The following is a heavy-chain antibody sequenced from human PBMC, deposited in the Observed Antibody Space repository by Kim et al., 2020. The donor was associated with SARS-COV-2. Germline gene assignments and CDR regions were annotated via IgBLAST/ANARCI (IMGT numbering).Heavy chain of an antibody. V-gene: IGHV3-43*01. J-gene: IGHJ4*02. D-gene: IGHD6-13*01. CDR3: TKDASISAPGSPFDY. Sequence: ADSVKGRFSISRDNSKKSLYLQMNSLRPEDTALYYCTKDASISAPGSPFDYWGQGTLVTVSS.